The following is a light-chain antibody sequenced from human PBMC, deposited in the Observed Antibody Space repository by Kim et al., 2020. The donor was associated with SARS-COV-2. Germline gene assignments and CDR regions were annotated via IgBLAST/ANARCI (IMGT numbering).Light chain of an antibody. CDR1: NIGSKS. J-gene: IGLJ2*01. CDR3: QVWDSTTVHYV. Sequence: SYELTQPPSVSVAPGKTATITCGGNNIGSKSVHWYQQRPGQAPVIVIYHDTDRPSGIPERFSGSNSGNTATLTISRVEAGDEADYYCQVWDSTTVHYVF. V-gene: IGLV3-21*04. CDR2: HDT.